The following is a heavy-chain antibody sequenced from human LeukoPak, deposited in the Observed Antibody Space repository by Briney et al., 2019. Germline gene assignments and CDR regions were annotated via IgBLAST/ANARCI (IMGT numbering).Heavy chain of an antibody. J-gene: IGHJ3*02. CDR2: IYYSGST. CDR3: AREGSDAFDI. CDR1: GGSISSYY. Sequence: SETLSLTCTVSGGSISSYYWSWIRQPPGKGLEWIGYIYYSGSTNYNPSLKSRVTMSVDTSKNQFSLKLSSVTAADTAVYYCAREGSDAFDIWGQGTMVTVSS. V-gene: IGHV4-59*01.